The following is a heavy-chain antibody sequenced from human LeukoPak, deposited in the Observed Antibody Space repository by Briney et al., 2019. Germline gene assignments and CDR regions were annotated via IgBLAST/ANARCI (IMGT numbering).Heavy chain of an antibody. Sequence: SVKVSCKASGGTFSSYAISWVRQAPGQGLEWMGGIIPIFGTANYAQKFQGRVTITTDESTSTAYIELSSLRSEDTAVYYCARATLLSQWFGELLYPSWGQGTLVTVSS. CDR1: GGTFSSYA. J-gene: IGHJ4*02. CDR2: IIPIFGTA. V-gene: IGHV1-69*05. CDR3: ARATLLSQWFGELLYPS. D-gene: IGHD3-10*01.